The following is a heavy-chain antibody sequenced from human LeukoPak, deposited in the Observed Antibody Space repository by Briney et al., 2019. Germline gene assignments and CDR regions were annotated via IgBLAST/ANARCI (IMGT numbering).Heavy chain of an antibody. Sequence: SVKVSCKASGGTFSSYAISWVRQAPGQGLEWMGGIIPIFGTANYAQKFQGRVTITADESTSTAYMELSSLRSEDTAVYYCATPRKRYSSGGSCPFDYWGQGTLVTVSS. CDR3: ATPRKRYSSGGSCPFDY. V-gene: IGHV1-69*13. D-gene: IGHD2-15*01. J-gene: IGHJ4*02. CDR2: IIPIFGTA. CDR1: GGTFSSYA.